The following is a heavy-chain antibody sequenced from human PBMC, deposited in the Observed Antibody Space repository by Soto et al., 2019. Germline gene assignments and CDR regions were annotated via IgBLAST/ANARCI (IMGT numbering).Heavy chain of an antibody. V-gene: IGHV4-61*08. D-gene: IGHD4-4*01. CDR3: ARDVIATTNYFHP. CDR1: VGSIDSGGYY. J-gene: IGHJ5*02. CDR2: VYYSGTT. Sequence: PSETLSLTCTVSVGSIDSGGYYWSWIRQPPGKGLEWIGYVYYSGTTNYNPFLKSRVTLSLDKSKNQFSLKMNSVTAADTAVYYCARDVIATTNYFHPWGQGTLVTVSS.